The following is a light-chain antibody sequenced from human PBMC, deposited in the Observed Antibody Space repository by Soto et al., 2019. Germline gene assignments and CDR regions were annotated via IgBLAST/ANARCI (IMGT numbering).Light chain of an antibody. CDR2: ATS. CDR1: QNIRSY. J-gene: IGKJ1*01. CDR3: QQGYSSRWT. V-gene: IGKV1-39*01. Sequence: DIQMTQSPSPLSASVGDRVTITCRASQNIRSYLNWYQQKPGKAPQLLIYATSSLQTGAPSRFSASGSGTDFSLVISDLQPEDAATYCWQQGYSSRWTSGRGTKVEI.